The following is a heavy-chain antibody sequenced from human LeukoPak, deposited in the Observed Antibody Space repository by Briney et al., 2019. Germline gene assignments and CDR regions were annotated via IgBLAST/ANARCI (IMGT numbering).Heavy chain of an antibody. CDR3: ARDQWELPLDV. J-gene: IGHJ6*04. V-gene: IGHV3-20*04. D-gene: IGHD1-26*01. CDR2: INWNGGST. Sequence: GGSLRLSCAASGFSFSNYGMSWVRQAPGKGLEWVSGINWNGGSTGYADSVKGRFTISRDNAKNSLYLQMNSLRAEDTALYYCARDQWELPLDVWGKGTTVTVSS. CDR1: GFSFSNYG.